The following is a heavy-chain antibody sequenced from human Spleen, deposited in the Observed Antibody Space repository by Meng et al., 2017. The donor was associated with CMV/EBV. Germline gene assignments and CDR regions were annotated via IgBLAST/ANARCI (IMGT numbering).Heavy chain of an antibody. V-gene: IGHV4-39*07. J-gene: IGHJ4*02. Sequence: SETLSLTCTVSGDSISSSDYYWGWIRQPPGKGLEWIGEISHSGTTNYNPSLKSRVTVSVDTSKSQFSLKMSSVTAADTAVYYCARGRSRLYYFDYWGQGTLVTVSS. CDR1: GDSISSSDYY. D-gene: IGHD6-25*01. CDR3: ARGRSRLYYFDY. CDR2: ISHSGTT.